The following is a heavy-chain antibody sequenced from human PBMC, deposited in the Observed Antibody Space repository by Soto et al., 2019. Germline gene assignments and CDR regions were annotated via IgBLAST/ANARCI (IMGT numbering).Heavy chain of an antibody. Sequence: GGSLRLSCAASGFTFSSYSMNWVRQAPGKGLEWVSSISSSSSYIYYADSVKGRFTISRDNAKNSLYLQMNSLRAEDTAVYYCARDDFPHDHSTRYYYYYMDVWGKGTTVTVSS. CDR1: GFTFSSYS. V-gene: IGHV3-21*01. D-gene: IGHD4-4*01. CDR2: ISSSSSYI. CDR3: ARDDFPHDHSTRYYYYYMDV. J-gene: IGHJ6*03.